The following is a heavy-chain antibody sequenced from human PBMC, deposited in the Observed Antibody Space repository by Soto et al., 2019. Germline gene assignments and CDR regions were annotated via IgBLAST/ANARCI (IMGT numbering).Heavy chain of an antibody. CDR1: GFNFINAW. D-gene: IGHD1-26*01. Sequence: EGALRLSCAAPGFNFINAWMSWIRHAPRKGVERVGQSKRKTNGGATDYAAHVKGRLTISRDDSKKSLYRQMNRLKTENTAEDYCTSDCLGISGCYLDGFAFEIWGQGKMVTISS. V-gene: IGHV3-15*01. CDR3: TSDCLGISGCYLDGFAFEI. CDR2: SKRKTNGGAT. J-gene: IGHJ3*02.